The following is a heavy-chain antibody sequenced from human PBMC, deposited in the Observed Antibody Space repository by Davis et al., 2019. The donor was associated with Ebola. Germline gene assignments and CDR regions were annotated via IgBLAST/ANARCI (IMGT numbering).Heavy chain of an antibody. J-gene: IGHJ4*02. D-gene: IGHD3-10*01. CDR3: AREGKYRDESRTFDY. CDR2: IDGGGSTR. Sequence: GESLKISCAASGLTFSSSWMHWVRQAPGEGLVWVSRIDGGGSTRDYADSVKGRFTISRDNTKNTLYLQMNSLRAEDTAVYYCAREGKYRDESRTFDYWGQGTLVTVSS. CDR1: GLTFSSSW. V-gene: IGHV3-74*01.